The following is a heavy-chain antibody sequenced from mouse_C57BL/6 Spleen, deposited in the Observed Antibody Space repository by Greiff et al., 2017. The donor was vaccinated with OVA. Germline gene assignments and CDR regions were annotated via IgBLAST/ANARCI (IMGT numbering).Heavy chain of an antibody. D-gene: IGHD4-1*01. CDR1: GYTFTSYW. Sequence: QVQLQQPGAELVRPGSSVTLSCKASGYTFTSYWMHWVKQRPIQGLEWIGNIDPSDSETHYNQKFKDKATLTVDKSSSTAYMQLSSLTSEDSAVYYGARNRLGDAMDYWGQGTSVTVSS. V-gene: IGHV1-52*01. CDR2: IDPSDSET. CDR3: ARNRLGDAMDY. J-gene: IGHJ4*01.